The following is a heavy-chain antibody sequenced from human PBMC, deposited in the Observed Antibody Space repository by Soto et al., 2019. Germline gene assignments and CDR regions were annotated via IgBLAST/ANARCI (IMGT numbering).Heavy chain of an antibody. CDR2: ISISGDRT. J-gene: IGHJ4*02. V-gene: IGHV3-23*01. CDR3: AKATKYYDNSGYFDY. CDR1: GFTFSSYA. D-gene: IGHD3-22*01. Sequence: PGGSLRLSCAVSGFTFSSYAMSWVRQAPGKGLEWVSGISISGDRTYYADSVKGRFTISRDDSKNTLYLQMNSLRADDTAVYYCAKATKYYDNSGYFDYWGQGNLVTVSS.